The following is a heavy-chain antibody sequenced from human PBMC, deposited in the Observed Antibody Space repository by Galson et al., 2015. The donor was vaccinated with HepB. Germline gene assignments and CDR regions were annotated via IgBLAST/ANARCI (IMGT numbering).Heavy chain of an antibody. V-gene: IGHV5-51*01. J-gene: IGHJ4*02. D-gene: IGHD6-25*01. CDR1: GYSFSGYW. CDR3: ARYGGETLAANWFDY. CDR2: IYPDNSDT. Sequence: QSGAEVKEAGESLRISCKGSGYSFSGYWISWVRQMPGKGLEGMGLIYPDNSDTRYSPSFQGQVTFSADKSISTAYLQWNSLKAPDTAMYYCARYGGETLAANWFDYWGQGTLVTVSS.